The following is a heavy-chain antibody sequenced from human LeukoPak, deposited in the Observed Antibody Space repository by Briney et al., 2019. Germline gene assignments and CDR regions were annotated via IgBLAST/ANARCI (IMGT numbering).Heavy chain of an antibody. D-gene: IGHD3-9*01. V-gene: IGHV4-38-2*02. CDR2: IFHSGST. J-gene: IGHJ3*02. CDR1: NYSISSGDY. CDR3: ARDGAVDILTGYGAFYI. Sequence: SETLSLTCTVSNYSISSGDYWDWIRQPPGKGLEWIGNIFHSGSTNYNPSLKSRVTISVDTSKNQFSLKLNSVTAADTAIYYCARDGAVDILTGYGAFYIWGQGTMVIVS.